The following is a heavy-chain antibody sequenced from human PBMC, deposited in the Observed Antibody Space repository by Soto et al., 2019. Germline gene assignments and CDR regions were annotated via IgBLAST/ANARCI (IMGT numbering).Heavy chain of an antibody. V-gene: IGHV4-34*01. J-gene: IGHJ4*02. CDR3: AREGWPQSNAIDY. CDR1: GGSFSGYY. CDR2: INHSGST. D-gene: IGHD2-8*01. Sequence: SETLSLTCAVYGGSFSGYYWSWIRQPPGKGLEWIGEINHSGSTNYNPSLKSRVTISVDTSKNQFSLKLSSVTAADTAVYYCAREGWPQSNAIDYWGQGTLVTVSS.